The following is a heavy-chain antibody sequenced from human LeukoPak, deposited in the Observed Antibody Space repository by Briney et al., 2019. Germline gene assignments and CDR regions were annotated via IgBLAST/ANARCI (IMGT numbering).Heavy chain of an antibody. Sequence: PGGSLRLSCAASGFTFSSYAMSWVRQAPGKGLEWVAFIRYDGSNKYYADSVKGRFTISRDNSKNTLYLQMNSLRAEDTAVYYCAKVSTVSSLSSGYYPIDYWGQGTLVTVSS. CDR2: IRYDGSNK. CDR1: GFTFSSYA. D-gene: IGHD3-22*01. CDR3: AKVSTVSSLSSGYYPIDY. J-gene: IGHJ4*02. V-gene: IGHV3-30*02.